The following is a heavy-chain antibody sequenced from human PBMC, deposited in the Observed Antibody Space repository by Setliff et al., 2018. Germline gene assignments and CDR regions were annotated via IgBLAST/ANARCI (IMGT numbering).Heavy chain of an antibody. J-gene: IGHJ4*02. CDR1: GGSISSGSYY. D-gene: IGHD3-9*01. CDR3: ARTLYDYDILTGPGYYFDY. Sequence: SETLSLTCTVSGGSISSGSYYWSWIRQPAGKGLEWIGRIYTSGSTYYNPSLKSRVTISVDTSKNQFSLRLSSVTAADTAVYYCARTLYDYDILTGPGYYFDYWGQGTLVTAPQ. CDR2: IYTSGST. V-gene: IGHV4-61*02.